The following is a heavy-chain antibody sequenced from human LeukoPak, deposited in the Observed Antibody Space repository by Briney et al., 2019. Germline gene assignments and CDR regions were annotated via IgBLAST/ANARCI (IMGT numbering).Heavy chain of an antibody. Sequence: GASVKVSCKASGYTFTSYGISWVRQAPGQGLERMGWISAYNGNTNYAQKLQGRVTMTTDTSTSTAYMELRSLRSDDTAVYYCARDRVPGVAVAGFFDYWGQGTLVTVSS. CDR1: GYTFTSYG. CDR3: ARDRVPGVAVAGFFDY. D-gene: IGHD6-19*01. J-gene: IGHJ4*02. CDR2: ISAYNGNT. V-gene: IGHV1-18*01.